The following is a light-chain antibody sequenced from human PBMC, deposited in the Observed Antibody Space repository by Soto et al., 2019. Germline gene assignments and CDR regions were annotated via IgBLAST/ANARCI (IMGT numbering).Light chain of an antibody. CDR1: RSNIGSST. Sequence: QAVVTQPPSASGTPGQRVSISCFGSRSNIGSSTVSWYQHLPGTAPKLLIYSNNERPSGVPDRFSGSKSGTSASLAISGLQSEDEADYYCAAWDDSLNGRVFGGGTKLTVL. CDR3: AAWDDSLNGRV. J-gene: IGLJ2*01. CDR2: SNN. V-gene: IGLV1-44*01.